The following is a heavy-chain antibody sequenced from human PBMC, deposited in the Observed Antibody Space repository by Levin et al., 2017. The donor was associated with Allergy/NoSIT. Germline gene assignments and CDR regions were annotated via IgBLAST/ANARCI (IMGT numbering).Heavy chain of an antibody. J-gene: IGHJ4*02. V-gene: IGHV4-38-2*01. D-gene: IGHD1-7*01. Sequence: SPTLSLPCAVSGYSISSGYYWGWIRQPPGKGLEWIGSIYHSGSTYYNPSLKSRVTISVDTSKNQFSLKLSSVTAADTAVYYCARAEMELRYFDYWGQGTLVTVSS. CDR2: IYHSGST. CDR1: GYSISSGYY. CDR3: ARAEMELRYFDY.